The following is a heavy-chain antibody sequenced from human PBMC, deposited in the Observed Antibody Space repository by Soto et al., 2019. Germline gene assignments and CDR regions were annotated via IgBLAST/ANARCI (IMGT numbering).Heavy chain of an antibody. J-gene: IGHJ4*02. CDR1: GFSLSSTRMA. D-gene: IGHD6-19*01. V-gene: IGHV2-5*02. CDR2: IYWDDDK. Sequence: QITLKESGPTLVKPTQTLTLTCTFSGFSLSSTRMAVGWIRQPPGKALEWLALIYWDDDKRYSPFLKSRLTITIDTSKNQVVLTMSNMDPVDTARYYCAHIVVAGLGYYFDYWGQGTLVTVSS. CDR3: AHIVVAGLGYYFDY.